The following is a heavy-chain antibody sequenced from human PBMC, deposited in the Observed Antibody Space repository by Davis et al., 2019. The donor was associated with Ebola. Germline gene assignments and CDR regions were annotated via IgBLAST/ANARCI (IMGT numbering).Heavy chain of an antibody. CDR1: GYTFTGYY. Sequence: AASVKVSCKASGYTFTGYYMHWVRQAPRQGLEWMGWMNPNSGGTNYAQKFQGRVTMTRDTSISTAYMELSRLRSDDTAVYYCARDGSTSNQKSGELDYWGQGPLVTVSS. D-gene: IGHD7-27*01. V-gene: IGHV1-2*02. CDR3: ARDGSTSNQKSGELDY. J-gene: IGHJ4*02. CDR2: MNPNSGGT.